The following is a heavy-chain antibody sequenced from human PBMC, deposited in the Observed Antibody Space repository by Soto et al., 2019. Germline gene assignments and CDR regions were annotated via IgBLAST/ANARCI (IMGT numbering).Heavy chain of an antibody. J-gene: IGHJ6*02. V-gene: IGHV5-10-1*01. Sequence: PGESLKISCKGSGYSFTSYWISWVRQMPGKGLEWMGRIDPSDSYTNDSPSFQGHVTISADKSISPAFLQWCSLNASDTPLYYCASHIAASPGYSYGLDVWGQGTTVTVSS. CDR1: GYSFTSYW. D-gene: IGHD6-6*01. CDR2: IDPSDSYT. CDR3: ASHIAASPGYSYGLDV.